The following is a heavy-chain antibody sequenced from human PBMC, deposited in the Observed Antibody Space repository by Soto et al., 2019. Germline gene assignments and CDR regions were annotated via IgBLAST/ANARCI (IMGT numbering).Heavy chain of an antibody. D-gene: IGHD3-10*02. Sequence: EGQLLQSGGTLVQPGGSLRLSCAASGFDFSTYAMTWVRQAPGKGLEWVSAIINSGATTYYADSVRGRFTISRDNFKNTLYLQMNSLRADDTAMYYCAKDCPGTSSVTSDLWGQGTLVTVSS. V-gene: IGHV3-23*01. J-gene: IGHJ5*02. CDR3: AKDCPGTSSVTSDL. CDR1: GFDFSTYA. CDR2: IINSGATT.